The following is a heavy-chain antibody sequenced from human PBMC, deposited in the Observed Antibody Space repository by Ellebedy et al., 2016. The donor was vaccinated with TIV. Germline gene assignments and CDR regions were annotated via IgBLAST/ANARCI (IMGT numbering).Heavy chain of an antibody. D-gene: IGHD3-22*01. CDR2: INHSGST. J-gene: IGHJ4*02. V-gene: IGHV4-34*01. Sequence: SETLSLTCTVSGGSISSYYWSWIRQPPGKGLEWIGEINHSGSTNYNPSLKSRVTISVDTSKNQFSLKLSSVTAADTAVYYCARGNHEGYYYDSSGYIGYWGQGTLVTVSS. CDR1: GGSISSYY. CDR3: ARGNHEGYYYDSSGYIGY.